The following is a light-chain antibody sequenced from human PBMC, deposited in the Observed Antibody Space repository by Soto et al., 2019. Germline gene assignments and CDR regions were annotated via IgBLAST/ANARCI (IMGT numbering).Light chain of an antibody. CDR1: QSIVSW. CDR3: QQYRGKPFT. CDR2: DAS. J-gene: IGKJ2*01. Sequence: DIQMTQSPSTLSASVGDRVTIACRASQSIVSWLAWYQQKPGKAPKFLIYDASDLESGVPSRFSGSGSGTEFTLTISSLQPDDFATYYCQQYRGKPFTFGQGTKVEIK. V-gene: IGKV1-5*01.